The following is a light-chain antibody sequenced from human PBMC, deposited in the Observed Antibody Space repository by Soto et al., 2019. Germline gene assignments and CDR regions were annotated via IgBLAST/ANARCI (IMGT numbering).Light chain of an antibody. CDR3: QQDTNWPPYT. CDR1: QSVSSN. V-gene: IGKV3-15*01. Sequence: EIVMTQSPATLSVSPGERATLSCRASQSVSSNLAWFQQKPGQGPRLLSYAASTRATGIPARFSGSGSGTEFTLTLSSLQSEDFAAYYCQQDTNWPPYTFGQGTKLEIK. J-gene: IGKJ2*01. CDR2: AAS.